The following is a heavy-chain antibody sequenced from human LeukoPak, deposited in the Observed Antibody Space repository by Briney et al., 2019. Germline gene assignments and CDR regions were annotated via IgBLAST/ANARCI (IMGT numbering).Heavy chain of an antibody. Sequence: ASVKVSCTASGYTFTSYDINWVRQATGQGLEWMGWMNPNSGNTGYAQKFQGRVTMTRNTSISTAYMELSSLRSEDTAVYYCARAGYCSSTSCYLGVIDAFDIWGQGTMVTVSS. D-gene: IGHD2-2*01. J-gene: IGHJ3*02. CDR1: GYTFTSYD. CDR3: ARAGYCSSTSCYLGVIDAFDI. V-gene: IGHV1-8*01. CDR2: MNPNSGNT.